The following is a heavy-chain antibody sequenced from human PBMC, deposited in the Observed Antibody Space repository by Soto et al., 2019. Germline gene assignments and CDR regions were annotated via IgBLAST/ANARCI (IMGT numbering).Heavy chain of an antibody. J-gene: IGHJ4*02. V-gene: IGHV1-18*01. CDR2: ISAYNGNT. Sequence: ASVKVSCKASGYTFTSYGISWVRQAPGQGLEGMGWISAYNGNTNYAQKLQGRVTMTTDTSTSTAYMELRSLRSDDTAVYYCARDYRYCSGGSCYLPLGYWGQGTLVTVSS. CDR1: GYTFTSYG. D-gene: IGHD2-15*01. CDR3: ARDYRYCSGGSCYLPLGY.